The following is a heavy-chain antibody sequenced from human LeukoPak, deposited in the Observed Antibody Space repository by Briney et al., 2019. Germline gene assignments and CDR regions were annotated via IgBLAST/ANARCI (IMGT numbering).Heavy chain of an antibody. CDR3: ARMSGPQLIDY. Sequence: PSETLSLTCSVSGGSITSSGYYWGWIRQPPGKGLEWIGSVYYSGSTYYNPSLKSRVTISEDTSKNQFSLKLSSVTAADTAMYYCARMSGPQLIDYWGQGTLVTVSS. D-gene: IGHD3-10*01. V-gene: IGHV4-39*07. CDR2: VYYSGST. CDR1: GGSITSSGYY. J-gene: IGHJ4*02.